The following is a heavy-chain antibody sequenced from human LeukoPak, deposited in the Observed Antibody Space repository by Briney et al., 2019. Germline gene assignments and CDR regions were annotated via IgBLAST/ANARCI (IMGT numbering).Heavy chain of an antibody. J-gene: IGHJ4*02. CDR1: GFTFSSYE. V-gene: IGHV3-48*03. Sequence: GGSLRLSCAASGFTFSSYEMNWVRQAPGKGLEWVSYISSSGSTIYYAGSVKGRFTISRDNAKNSLYLQMNSLRAEDTAVYYCARDDGYSYGVDYWGQGTLVTVSS. CDR2: ISSSGSTI. CDR3: ARDDGYSYGVDY. D-gene: IGHD5-18*01.